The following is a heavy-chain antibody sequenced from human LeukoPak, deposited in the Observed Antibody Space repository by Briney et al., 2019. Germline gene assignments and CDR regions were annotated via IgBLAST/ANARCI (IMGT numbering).Heavy chain of an antibody. V-gene: IGHV1-58*02. CDR2: IVVGSGNT. CDR1: GFTFTSSA. J-gene: IGHJ6*03. D-gene: IGHD2-2*01. CDR3: AAGQVYCSSTSCCKGYYYYYMDV. Sequence: ASVKVSCKASGFTFTSSAMQWVRQARGQRLEWIGWIVVGSGNTNYAQKFQERVTITRDMSTSTAYMELSSLRSEDTAVYYCAAGQVYCSSTSCCKGYYYYYMDVWGKGTTVTVSS.